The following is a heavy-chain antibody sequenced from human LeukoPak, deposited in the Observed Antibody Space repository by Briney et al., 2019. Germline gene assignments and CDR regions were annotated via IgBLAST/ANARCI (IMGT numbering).Heavy chain of an antibody. Sequence: PSETLSLTCTVSGGSICSYYWSWIRQPPGKGLEWIGYIYYSGSTNYNPSLKSRVTISVDTSKNQFSLKLSSVTAADTAVYYCARREQWLDDAFDIWGQGTMVTVSS. V-gene: IGHV4-59*08. CDR1: GGSICSYY. D-gene: IGHD6-19*01. J-gene: IGHJ3*02. CDR3: ARREQWLDDAFDI. CDR2: IYYSGST.